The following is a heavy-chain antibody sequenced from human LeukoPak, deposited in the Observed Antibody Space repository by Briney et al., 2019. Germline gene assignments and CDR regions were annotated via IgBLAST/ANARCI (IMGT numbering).Heavy chain of an antibody. CDR3: ARRQYYYDSSGYYSLGNWFDP. Sequence: ASVKISCKVSGYTFTDYYMHWVQQAPGKGLEWMGLVDPEDGETIYAEKFQGRITITADTSTDTAYTELSSLRSEDTAVYYCARRQYYYDSSGYYSLGNWFDPWGQGTLVTVSS. J-gene: IGHJ5*02. D-gene: IGHD3-22*01. CDR1: GYTFTDYY. V-gene: IGHV1-69-2*01. CDR2: VDPEDGET.